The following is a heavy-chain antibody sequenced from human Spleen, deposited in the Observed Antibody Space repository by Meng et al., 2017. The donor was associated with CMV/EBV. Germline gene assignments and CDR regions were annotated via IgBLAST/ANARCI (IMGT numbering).Heavy chain of an antibody. D-gene: IGHD3-10*01. CDR2: ISGDGSTK. CDR1: GFTFSSYR. J-gene: IGHJ4*02. V-gene: IGHV3-74*01. CDR3: ARRDSKVRGATDY. Sequence: GESGFTFSSYRMNGGRRAPGKGVVWVSRISGDGSTKSYADSVKDRFTIYRDNAKNTLYLQMNSLRAEDTAVYYCARRDSKVRGATDYWGQGTLVTVSS.